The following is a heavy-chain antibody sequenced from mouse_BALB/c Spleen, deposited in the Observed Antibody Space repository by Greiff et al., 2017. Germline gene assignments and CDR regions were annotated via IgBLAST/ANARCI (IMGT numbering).Heavy chain of an antibody. CDR1: GFTFSSYT. V-gene: IGHV5-12-2*01. Sequence: EVKLVESGGGLVQPGGSLKLSCAASGFTFSSYTMSWVRQTPEKRLEWVAYISNGGGSTYYPDTVKGRFTISRDNAKNTLYLQMSSLKSEDTAMYYCARHSSYYDYDEYWGQGTTLTVSS. CDR2: ISNGGGST. D-gene: IGHD2-4*01. CDR3: ARHSSYYDYDEY. J-gene: IGHJ2*01.